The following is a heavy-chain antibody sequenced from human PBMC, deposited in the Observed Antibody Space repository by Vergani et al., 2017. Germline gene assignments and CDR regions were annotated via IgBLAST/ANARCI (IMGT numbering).Heavy chain of an antibody. CDR2: IRSKHYGGTT. J-gene: IGHJ6*03. V-gene: IGHV3-49*03. CDR1: GFSFGDYA. CDR3: TRDENWNNFDYYYYMDV. Sequence: EVQLVESGGGLEQPGRSLRLSCTASGFSFGDYAMSWFRQAPGKGLEWLGFIRSKHYGGTTEYAASVKGRFSISRDDSRSIAYLQMNSLKTEDTAVYYCTRDENWNNFDYYYYMDVWGKGTSVTVSS. D-gene: IGHD1/OR15-1a*01.